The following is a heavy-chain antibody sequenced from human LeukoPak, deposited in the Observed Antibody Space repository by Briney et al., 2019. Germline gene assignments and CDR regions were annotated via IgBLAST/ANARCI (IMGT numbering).Heavy chain of an antibody. CDR1: GGTFSSYA. CDR3: ARKSIAVAGPFDY. D-gene: IGHD6-19*01. V-gene: IGHV1-69*13. J-gene: IGHJ4*02. Sequence: VASVKVSCKASGGTFSSYAISWVRQAPGQGLEWMGGIIPIFGTANYAQKFQGRVTITADESTSTAYMELSSLRSEDTAVYYCARKSIAVAGPFDYWGQGTLVTVSS. CDR2: IIPIFGTA.